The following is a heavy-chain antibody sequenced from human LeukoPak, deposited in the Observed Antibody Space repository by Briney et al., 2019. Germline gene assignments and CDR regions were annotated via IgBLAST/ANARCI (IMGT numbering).Heavy chain of an antibody. CDR1: GFTYSSYA. Sequence: PGGSLRLFCAASGFTYSSYAMSWVRQAPGKGLEGGSALSGSGGSMYYADSAEGRFTISRDNSKNTLYLQMNSLRAEDTAVYYCAKGSAAARIHFDYWGQGTQVTVSS. J-gene: IGHJ4*02. CDR2: LSGSGGSM. CDR3: AKGSAAARIHFDY. D-gene: IGHD1-26*01. V-gene: IGHV3-23*01.